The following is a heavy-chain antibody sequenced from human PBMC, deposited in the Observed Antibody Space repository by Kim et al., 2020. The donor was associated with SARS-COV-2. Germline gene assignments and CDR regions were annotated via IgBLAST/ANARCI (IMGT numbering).Heavy chain of an antibody. J-gene: IGHJ4*02. D-gene: IGHD3-22*01. V-gene: IGHV3-74*01. Sequence: ADSVQVRFTMPRDNAKNTLYMQMSSLRAEDTALYYCARRAVDSSGTYYFDYWGQGTLVTVSS. CDR3: ARRAVDSSGTYYFDY.